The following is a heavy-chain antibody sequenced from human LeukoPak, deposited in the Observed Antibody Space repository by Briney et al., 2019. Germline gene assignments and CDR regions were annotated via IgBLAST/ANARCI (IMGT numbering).Heavy chain of an antibody. V-gene: IGHV3-15*01. CDR3: TTVYYDSGGYTFDY. D-gene: IGHD3-22*01. Sequence: GGSLRLSCAASGFTFSNAWMCWVRQAPGKGLEWVGRIKSKTDGGTTDYAAPVKGRFTISRDDSKNTLYLQMNSLKTEDTAVYYCTTVYYDSGGYTFDYWGQGTLVTVSS. CDR1: GFTFSNAW. CDR2: IKSKTDGGTT. J-gene: IGHJ4*02.